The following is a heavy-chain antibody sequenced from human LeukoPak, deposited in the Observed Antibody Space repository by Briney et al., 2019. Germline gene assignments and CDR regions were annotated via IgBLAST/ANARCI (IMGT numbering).Heavy chain of an antibody. CDR1: GFTFSSYW. CDR3: AKLGAMAALFDY. D-gene: IGHD5-18*01. V-gene: IGHV3-7*01. Sequence: PGGSLRLSCAASGFTFSSYWMNWVRQAPGKGLEWVANIKQDGSEKNYVDSVKGRFTISRDNAKNSLYLQMNSLRADDTAVYYCAKLGAMAALFDYWGQGALVTVSS. J-gene: IGHJ4*02. CDR2: IKQDGSEK.